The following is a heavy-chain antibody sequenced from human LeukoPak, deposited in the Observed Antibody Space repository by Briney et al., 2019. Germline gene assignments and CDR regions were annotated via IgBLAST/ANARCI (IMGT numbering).Heavy chain of an antibody. V-gene: IGHV4-39*01. D-gene: IGHD5-18*01. CDR2: IYYSGST. J-gene: IGHJ4*02. CDR3: ARVDTAMALDY. Sequence: SETLSLTCTVSGGSISSSGYYWGWIRQPPGKGLEWIGSIYYSGSTFYSPSLKSRVTISLDTAKNQFSLKLTSVTAADTAVYYCARVDTAMALDYWGQGTLVTVSS. CDR1: GGSISSSGYY.